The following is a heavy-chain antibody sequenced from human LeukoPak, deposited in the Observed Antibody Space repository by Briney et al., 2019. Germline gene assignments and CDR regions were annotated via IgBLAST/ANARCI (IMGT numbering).Heavy chain of an antibody. Sequence: PSETLSLTCTVSGGPISSYYWSWIRQPPGKGLEWIGYIYYSGSTNYNPSLKSRVTISVDTSKNQFSLKLSSVTAADTAVYYCARRQDGQYYYYYGMDVWGQGTTVTVSS. J-gene: IGHJ6*02. CDR3: ARRQDGQYYYYYGMDV. CDR2: IYYSGST. V-gene: IGHV4-59*08. CDR1: GGPISSYY.